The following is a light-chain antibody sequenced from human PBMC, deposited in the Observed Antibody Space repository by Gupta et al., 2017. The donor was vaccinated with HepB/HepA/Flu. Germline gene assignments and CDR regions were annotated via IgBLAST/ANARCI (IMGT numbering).Light chain of an antibody. CDR3: QTWDTGIHVV. Sequence: QLVLTQSPSASASLGASVKLTCTLSSGHTSYAIAWHQQQPEKGPRYLLKVNSDGSHRKGDGIPDRFSGSSSGTERYLTISSLHSAPQADYYCQTWDTGIHVVFGGGTNLTVL. CDR2: VNSDGSH. J-gene: IGLJ2*01. V-gene: IGLV4-69*01. CDR1: SGHTSYA.